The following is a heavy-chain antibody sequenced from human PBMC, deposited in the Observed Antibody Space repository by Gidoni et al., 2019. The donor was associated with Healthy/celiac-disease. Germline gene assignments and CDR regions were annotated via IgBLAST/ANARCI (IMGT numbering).Heavy chain of an antibody. J-gene: IGHJ6*02. D-gene: IGHD3-22*01. V-gene: IGHV3-15*01. CDR1: AVTVGNAG. CDR3: THEVDYYDSSGYTQGYYYGMDV. CDR2: IKSETDGGTT. Sequence: EVQLVESGGGLVKPGGCLRLSCAASAVTVGNAGMRSICQAPGKGLEWVGRIKSETDGGTTDYAASVKGRFTISRDDSKNTLYRQMNSLKTEHTAVYYCTHEVDYYDSSGYTQGYYYGMDVWGQGTTVTVSS.